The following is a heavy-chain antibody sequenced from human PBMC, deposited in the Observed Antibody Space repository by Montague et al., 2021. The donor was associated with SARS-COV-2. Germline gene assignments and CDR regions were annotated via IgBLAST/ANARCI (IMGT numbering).Heavy chain of an antibody. D-gene: IGHD6-19*01. CDR1: GGSISSGSYY. CDR3: ARDIAVAGLFDY. Sequence: TLSLTCTVYGGSISSGSYYWSWIRQPAGKGLEWIGRISISGSSNHNPNIKSRVTISVDTNKNQLSLKLSSATAADTAVYYCARDIAVAGLFDYWGQGTLVTVSS. CDR2: ISISGSS. J-gene: IGHJ4*02. V-gene: IGHV4-61*02.